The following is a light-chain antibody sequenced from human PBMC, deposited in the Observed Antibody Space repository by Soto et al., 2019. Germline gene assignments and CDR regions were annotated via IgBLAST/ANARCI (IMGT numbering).Light chain of an antibody. CDR2: RAS. V-gene: IGKV3-15*01. CDR1: QSVSSY. J-gene: IGKJ2*01. CDR3: QQYSTWPSRYT. Sequence: EIVMTQSPATLSVPPGGRATLSCRASQSVSSYLAWYQQRPGQPPRLLIYRASTRATGIPARFSGSESGTEFSLPISSLESEDFAVYYCQQYSTWPSRYTFGQGTKLEI.